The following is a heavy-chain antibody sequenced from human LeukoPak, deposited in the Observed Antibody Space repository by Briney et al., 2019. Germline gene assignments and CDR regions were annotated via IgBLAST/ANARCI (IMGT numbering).Heavy chain of an antibody. Sequence: PSETLSLTCAVYGGSFSGYYWSWIRQPPGKGLEWIGEINHSGSTNYNPSLKSRVTISVDTSKNQFSLKLSSVTAADTAVYYCARHGRYYGSGTNWFDPWGQGTLVTVSS. J-gene: IGHJ5*02. CDR2: INHSGST. CDR3: ARHGRYYGSGTNWFDP. V-gene: IGHV4-34*01. CDR1: GGSFSGYY. D-gene: IGHD3-10*01.